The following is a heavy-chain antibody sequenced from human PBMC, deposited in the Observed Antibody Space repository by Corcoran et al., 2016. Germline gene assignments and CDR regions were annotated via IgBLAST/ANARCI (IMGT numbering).Heavy chain of an antibody. CDR2: IWYDGSNK. CDR3: AIDPERYCSSTSCYPPMDV. D-gene: IGHD2-2*01. V-gene: IGHV3-33*01. CDR1: GFTFSSYG. Sequence: QVQLVESGGGVVQPGRSLRLSCAASGFTFSSYGMHWVRQAPGKGLEWVAVIWYDGSNKYYADSVKGRFTISRDNSKNTLYLQMNSLTAEDTAVYYCAIDPERYCSSTSCYPPMDVWGQGTTVTVSS. J-gene: IGHJ6*02.